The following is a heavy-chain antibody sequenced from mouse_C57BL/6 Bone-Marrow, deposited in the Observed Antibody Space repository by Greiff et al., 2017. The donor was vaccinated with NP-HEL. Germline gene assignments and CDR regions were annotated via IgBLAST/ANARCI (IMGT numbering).Heavy chain of an antibody. D-gene: IGHD1-1*01. CDR3: SNYGSSYDAMDY. CDR1: GYTFTSYW. Sequence: EVHLQQSGTVLARPGASVKMSCKTSGYTFTSYWMHWVKQRPGQGLEWIGDIYPGNSDTSYNQKFKGKANLTAVTSASPAYMEPSSLTNEASAVSLCSNYGSSYDAMDYWGQGTSVTVSS. V-gene: IGHV1-5*01. CDR2: IYPGNSDT. J-gene: IGHJ4*01.